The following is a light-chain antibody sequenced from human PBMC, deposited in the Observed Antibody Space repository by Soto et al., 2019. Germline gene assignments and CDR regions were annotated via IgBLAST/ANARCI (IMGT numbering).Light chain of an antibody. CDR1: QSGSGY. J-gene: IGKJ4*01. V-gene: IGKV3-11*01. CDR3: QQRSNWPST. Sequence: EIVLTQSPATLSLSPGNRATLSCRASQSGSGYLAWYQQKPGQAPRLLIYDASNRATGIPARFSGSGSGTDFTLTITRLEPEDCAVYYCQQRSNWPSTCGGGTKVEI. CDR2: DAS.